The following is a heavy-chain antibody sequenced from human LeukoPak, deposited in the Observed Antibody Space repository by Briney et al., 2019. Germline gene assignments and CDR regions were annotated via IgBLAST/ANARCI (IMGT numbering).Heavy chain of an antibody. CDR1: GGSISSGGYY. J-gene: IGHJ4*02. Sequence: SETLSLTCTVSGGSISSGGYYWSWIRQHPGKGLEWIGRTSGSGSTNYNPSLQSRVTMSLDTSRNQLSLKLSSVTAADTALYYCAREVEMARQFDYWGQGTLVTVSS. CDR2: TSGSGST. CDR3: AREVEMARQFDY. D-gene: IGHD5-24*01. V-gene: IGHV4-39*07.